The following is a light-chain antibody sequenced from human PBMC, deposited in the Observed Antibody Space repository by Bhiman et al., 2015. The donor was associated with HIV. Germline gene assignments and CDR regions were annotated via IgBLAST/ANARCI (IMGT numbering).Light chain of an antibody. CDR1: TSNIGAGYD. V-gene: IGLV1-40*01. Sequence: QSMLTQPPSVSGAPGQRVTISCTGSTSNIGAGYDVHWYQQLPGTAPKLLIYRNSNRPSGVPDRFSGSKSGTSASLTITGLQPDDEADYFCQSYDSSLSGWVFGGGTKLTVL. CDR2: RNS. J-gene: IGLJ3*02. CDR3: QSYDSSLSGWV.